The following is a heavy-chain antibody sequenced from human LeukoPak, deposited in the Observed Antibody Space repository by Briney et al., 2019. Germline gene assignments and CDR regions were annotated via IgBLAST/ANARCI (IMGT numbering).Heavy chain of an antibody. D-gene: IGHD3-22*01. J-gene: IGHJ4*02. CDR2: IKQDGSEK. V-gene: IGHV3-7*01. CDR1: GFTLSSYW. Sequence: GGSLRLSCAASGFTLSSYWMSWVRQAPGKGLEWVANIKQDGSEKYYVDSVKGRFTISRDNAKNSLYLQMKSLRVEDTAVYYCARDHGSGSTDYFDYWGQGTLVTVSS. CDR3: ARDHGSGSTDYFDY.